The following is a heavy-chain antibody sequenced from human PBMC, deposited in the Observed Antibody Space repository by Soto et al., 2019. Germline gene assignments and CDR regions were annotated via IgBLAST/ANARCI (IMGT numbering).Heavy chain of an antibody. CDR3: TSLRIATNNYKCFDP. V-gene: IGHV4-31*03. D-gene: IGHD2-21*01. Sequence: QSLSLTCSLAAPSLNMRNYYCNWIRQVPGNGLEWIGHTYVTGAVHYNPSLRDRITISQHTSERQFSLNLRLVTARDRDVCYCTSLRIATNNYKCFDPWGQGTMVTVSS. CDR2: TYVTGAV. J-gene: IGHJ5*02. CDR1: APSLNMRNYY.